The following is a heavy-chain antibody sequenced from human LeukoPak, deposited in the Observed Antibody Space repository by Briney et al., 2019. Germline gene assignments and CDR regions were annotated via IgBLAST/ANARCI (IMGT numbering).Heavy chain of an antibody. J-gene: IGHJ6*02. D-gene: IGHD4-11*01. CDR3: ARDSIAPPYSTYGMDV. V-gene: IGHV3-74*01. CDR1: GFTFSSYW. CDR2: INSDGSST. Sequence: GGSLRLSWAASGFTFSSYWMHWVRQAPGKGLVWVSRINSDGSSTSYADSVKGRFTISRDNAKNTLYLQMNSLRAEDTAVNYCARDSIAPPYSTYGMDVWGQGTTVTVSS.